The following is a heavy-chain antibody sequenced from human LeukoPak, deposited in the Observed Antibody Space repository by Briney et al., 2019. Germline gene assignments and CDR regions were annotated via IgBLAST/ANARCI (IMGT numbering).Heavy chain of an antibody. Sequence: ASVKVSCKASGYTFTSYGISWVRQAPGQGLEWMGWINPNSGGTNYAQKFQGRVTMTRDTSISTAYMELSRLRSDDTAVYYCARDYSSSWFHNWFDPWGREPWSPSPQ. CDR1: GYTFTSYG. J-gene: IGHJ5*02. CDR2: INPNSGGT. D-gene: IGHD6-13*01. V-gene: IGHV1-2*02. CDR3: ARDYSSSWFHNWFDP.